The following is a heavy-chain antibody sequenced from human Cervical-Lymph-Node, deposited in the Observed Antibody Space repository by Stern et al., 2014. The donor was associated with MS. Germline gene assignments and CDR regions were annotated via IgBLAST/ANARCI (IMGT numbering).Heavy chain of an antibody. J-gene: IGHJ4*02. V-gene: IGHV1-46*01. Sequence: QLVQSGAEVKKPGASVKVSCKASGYTFTSHYMHWVRQAPGQGLEWVGIINPSGDSASYAQKLQGRVTMTRDTSTSTVYMELSSLRSEDTAVYYCASGTGSKRPTGNYWGQGTLVTVSS. CDR1: GYTFTSHY. CDR2: INPSGDSA. D-gene: IGHD3/OR15-3a*01. CDR3: ASGTGSKRPTGNY.